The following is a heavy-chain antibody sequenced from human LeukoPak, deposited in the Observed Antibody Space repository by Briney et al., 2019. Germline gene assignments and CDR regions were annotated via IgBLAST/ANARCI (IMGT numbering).Heavy chain of an antibody. J-gene: IGHJ4*02. D-gene: IGHD6-13*01. V-gene: IGHV1-8*01. CDR1: GYTFTSYD. CDR2: MNPNSGNT. Sequence: ASVKVSCKASGYTFTSYDINWVRQATGQGLEWMGWMNPNSGNTGYAQKFQGRVTMTRNTSISTAYMELSSLRSEDTAVYYCARGIAAARHVRPAVYYFDYWGQGTLVTVSS. CDR3: ARGIAAARHVRPAVYYFDY.